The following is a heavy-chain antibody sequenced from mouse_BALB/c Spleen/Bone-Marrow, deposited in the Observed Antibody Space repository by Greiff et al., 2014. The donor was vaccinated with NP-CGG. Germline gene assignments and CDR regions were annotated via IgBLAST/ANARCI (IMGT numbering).Heavy chain of an antibody. CDR2: ISSGGSYT. J-gene: IGHJ4*01. V-gene: IGHV5-6-4*01. CDR1: GFTFSSYT. Sequence: EVQLVESGGGLVKPGGSLKLSCAASGFTFSSYTMSWVRQTPEKRLEWVATISSGGSYTYYPDSVKGRFTISRDNAENTLYLQMSSLKPEDTAMYYCTRDGKGNYDYAMDYWGQGTSVTVSS. D-gene: IGHD2-1*01. CDR3: TRDGKGNYDYAMDY.